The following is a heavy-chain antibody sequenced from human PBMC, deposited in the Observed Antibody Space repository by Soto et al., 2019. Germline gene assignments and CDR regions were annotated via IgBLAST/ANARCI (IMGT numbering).Heavy chain of an antibody. CDR1: GFTFSSYT. J-gene: IGHJ5*02. CDR2: VSGSGGST. D-gene: IGHD2-21*02. CDR3: AKDLSGCDCP. V-gene: IGHV3-23*01. Sequence: EMHLSESGGGLVQPGGSLRVSCAASGFTFSSYTMNWVRQAPGKGLEWVSSVSGSGGSTYYADSVKGRFTISGAKPEISPYLQVNSLRVEDPAVNYCAKDLSGCDCPWGQRTLVTVAS.